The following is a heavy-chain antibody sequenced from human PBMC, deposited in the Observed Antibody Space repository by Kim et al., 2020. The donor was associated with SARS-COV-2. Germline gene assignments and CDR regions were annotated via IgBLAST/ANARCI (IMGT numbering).Heavy chain of an antibody. CDR1: GDSISNYY. CDR3: VRLRSGDSENDGRGAEYFKG. J-gene: IGHJ1*01. Sequence: SETLSLTCTVSGDSISNYYWSWIRQPPGKGLEWIAYIYFTGRTSYNPSLKSRATISVDTSKNQFFLKMTSVTAADTAIYYCVRLRSGDSENDGRGAEYFKGWGQGTLVTVSS. D-gene: IGHD6-19*01. V-gene: IGHV4-59*12. CDR2: IYFTGRT.